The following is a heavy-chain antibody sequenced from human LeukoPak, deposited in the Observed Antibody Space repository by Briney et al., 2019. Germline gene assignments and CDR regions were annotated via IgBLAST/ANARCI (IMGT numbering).Heavy chain of an antibody. J-gene: IGHJ4*02. CDR3: ARSPTGLRKRNDF. CDR1: GYTFTDYY. D-gene: IGHD4-17*01. Sequence: GASVKVSCKASGYTFTDYYMHWVRQAPGQGLEWMGWINPNSGGTNFAQKFQGRVTMTRNTSISTAYMELSSLRSEDTAIYYCARSPTGLRKRNDFWGQGTLVTVSS. CDR2: INPNSGGT. V-gene: IGHV1-2*02.